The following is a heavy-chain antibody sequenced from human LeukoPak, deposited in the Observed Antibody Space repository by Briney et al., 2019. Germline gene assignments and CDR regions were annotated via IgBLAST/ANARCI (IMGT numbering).Heavy chain of an antibody. J-gene: IGHJ6*02. V-gene: IGHV5-51*01. CDR3: ARLLFSGRYYYYGMDV. D-gene: IGHD1-26*01. CDR1: GYSFTSYW. CDR2: IYPGDSDT. Sequence: GESLKISCKGSGYSFTSYWIGWVRQMPGKGLEWMGIIYPGDSDTRYSPSFQGQVTISADRSISTAYLQWSSLKASDTAMYYCARLLFSGRYYYYGMDVWGQGTTVTVSS.